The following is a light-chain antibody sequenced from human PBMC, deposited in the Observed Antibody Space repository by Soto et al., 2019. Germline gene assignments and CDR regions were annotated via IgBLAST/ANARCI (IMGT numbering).Light chain of an antibody. CDR2: GKN. J-gene: IGLJ1*01. Sequence: QSVLTQPPSASGTPGQRVTISCSGSSSNIGSNPVNWYQQFPGMAPKLLIFGKNRRPSGVPDRFSGSKSDTSASLAISGLRSEDEADYYCAVWDESLRGYVFASGTKVTVL. CDR3: AVWDESLRGYV. V-gene: IGLV1-47*02. CDR1: SSNIGSNP.